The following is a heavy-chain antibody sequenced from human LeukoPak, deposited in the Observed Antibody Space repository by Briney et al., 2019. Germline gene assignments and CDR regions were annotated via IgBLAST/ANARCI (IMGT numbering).Heavy chain of an antibody. Sequence: KTSETLSLTCAVYGGSFSGYYWSWIRQPPGEGLEWIGEINHSGSTNYNPSLKSRVTISVDTSKNQFSLKLSSVTAADTAVYYCASRLRILDYWGQGTLVTVSS. CDR3: ASRLRILDY. J-gene: IGHJ4*02. CDR2: INHSGST. V-gene: IGHV4-34*01. D-gene: IGHD5-12*01. CDR1: GGSFSGYY.